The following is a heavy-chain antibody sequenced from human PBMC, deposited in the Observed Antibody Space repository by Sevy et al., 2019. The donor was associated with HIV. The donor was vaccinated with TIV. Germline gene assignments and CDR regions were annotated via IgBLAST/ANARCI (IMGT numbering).Heavy chain of an antibody. CDR1: GYSFTSYW. CDR3: ASRETASSSSYSAFDI. Sequence: GESLKISCKGSGYSFTSYWIGWVRQMPGKGLEWMGIIYPGDSDTRYSPSFQGQVTISAAKSISTAYLQWSSLKASDTAIYYCASRETASSSSYSAFDIWGQGTMVTVSS. J-gene: IGHJ3*02. D-gene: IGHD6-6*01. V-gene: IGHV5-51*01. CDR2: IYPGDSDT.